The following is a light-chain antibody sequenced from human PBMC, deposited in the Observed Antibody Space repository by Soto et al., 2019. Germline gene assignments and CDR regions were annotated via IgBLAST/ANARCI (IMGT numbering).Light chain of an antibody. V-gene: IGKV3-15*01. Sequence: EIVMTQSPATLSVSPGERATLSCRASQSVSSNLAWYQQKPGQAPRLLIYGASTRATGIPARFSGSGSGTEFTLTFSSLQSEDFAVYYCQQYNNRPYTFGQGTKLEIK. J-gene: IGKJ2*01. CDR2: GAS. CDR3: QQYNNRPYT. CDR1: QSVSSN.